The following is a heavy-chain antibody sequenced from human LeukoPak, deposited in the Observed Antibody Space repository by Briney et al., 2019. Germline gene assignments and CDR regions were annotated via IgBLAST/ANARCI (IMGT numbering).Heavy chain of an antibody. J-gene: IGHJ4*02. CDR2: ISRGGSDI. Sequence: GGSLRLSCAASGFTSSNYEMNWVRQAPGQGLEWVSYISRGGSDIYYAHSVKGRFTISSDNAKNSVYLQMDSLRAEDTAVYYCARAQLLRLENFLDYWGQGTLVTVSS. CDR3: ARAQLLRLENFLDY. D-gene: IGHD4-23*01. CDR1: GFTSSNYE. V-gene: IGHV3-48*03.